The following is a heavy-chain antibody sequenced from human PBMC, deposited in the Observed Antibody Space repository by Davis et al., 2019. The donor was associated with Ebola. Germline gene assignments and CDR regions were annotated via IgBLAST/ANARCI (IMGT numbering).Heavy chain of an antibody. V-gene: IGHV3-53*01. CDR3: ARDPLDNNAYVSEFP. Sequence: GESLKIPCTASGFSVSNKYISWVRQAPGKGLEWVSVIHDGGTTFYADSVKGRFTISRDNSKTTVYLQMNSLRAEDTAVYYCARDPLDNNAYVSEFPWGQGTLVTVSS. J-gene: IGHJ5*02. CDR1: GFSVSNKY. CDR2: IHDGGTT. D-gene: IGHD3-16*01.